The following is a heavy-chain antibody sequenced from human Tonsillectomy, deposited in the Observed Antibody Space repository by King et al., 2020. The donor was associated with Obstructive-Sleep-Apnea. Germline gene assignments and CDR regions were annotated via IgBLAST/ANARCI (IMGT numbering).Heavy chain of an antibody. CDR1: GGTFSRYA. CDR3: TREFYGDTSDTFDI. CDR2: IITILGVA. D-gene: IGHD4-23*01. J-gene: IGHJ3*02. Sequence: QLVQSGAEVKKPGSSVKVSCKASGGTFSRYAISWVRQAPGQGPEWMGRIITILGVANYAQRFQGRVTISADTSTITAYMELSSLRSEDTAVYYCTREFYGDTSDTFDIWGQGTMVTVSS. V-gene: IGHV1-69*09.